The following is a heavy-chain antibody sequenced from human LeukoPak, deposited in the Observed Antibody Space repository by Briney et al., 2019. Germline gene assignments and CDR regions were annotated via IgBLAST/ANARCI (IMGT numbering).Heavy chain of an antibody. CDR2: IHYSGST. Sequence: PSETLSLTCTVSGASIISGSYYWVWIRQPPGKGLEWIGSIHYSGSTDYNPSLKSRVTTSLDTSKNQVSVNLRFVTAADTAVYYCARAVYCSSTSFYFDPWGQGTLVTVSS. CDR1: GASIISGSYY. D-gene: IGHD2-2*01. J-gene: IGHJ5*02. CDR3: ARAVYCSSTSFYFDP. V-gene: IGHV4-39*01.